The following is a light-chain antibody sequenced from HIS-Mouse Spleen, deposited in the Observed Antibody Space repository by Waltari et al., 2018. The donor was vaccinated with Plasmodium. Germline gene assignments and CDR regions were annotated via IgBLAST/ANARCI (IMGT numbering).Light chain of an antibody. Sequence: EIVMTQSPATLSVSPGERATLSCRASQSVSSNFAWYQQTPGQAPRLLIDGASTRATGIPARFSGSGSGTEFTLTISSLQSEDFAVYYCQQYNNWSFTFSPGTKVDIK. CDR1: QSVSSN. CDR2: GAS. CDR3: QQYNNWSFT. J-gene: IGKJ3*01. V-gene: IGKV3-15*01.